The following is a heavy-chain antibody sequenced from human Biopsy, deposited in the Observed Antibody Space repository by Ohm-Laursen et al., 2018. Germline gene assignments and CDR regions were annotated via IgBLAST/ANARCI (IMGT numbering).Heavy chain of an antibody. V-gene: IGHV3-53*01. CDR2: IYTGGTT. J-gene: IGHJ4*02. Sequence: GQTLSLTCAASGFTVSNKYMSWVRQAPGKGLEWVSVIYTGGTTHYADSVRGRFTISRDNSKNTLYLQMNSLRAEDTAVYYCARHHCTNGVCLGVYFDYWGQGTLVTVSS. CDR3: ARHHCTNGVCLGVYFDY. D-gene: IGHD2-8*01. CDR1: GFTVSNKY.